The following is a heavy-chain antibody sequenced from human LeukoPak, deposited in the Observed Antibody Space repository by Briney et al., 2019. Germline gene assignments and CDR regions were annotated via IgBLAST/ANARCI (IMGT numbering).Heavy chain of an antibody. CDR3: ARGRRHCTSTSCYAWDRGAMDV. CDR2: ISPIFRTV. CDR1: GYTFTTYA. V-gene: IGHV1-69*13. J-gene: IGHJ6*02. Sequence: ASVKVSCKASGYTFTTYAMNWVRQAPGQGLEWMGVISPIFRTVYYGQKFQVRVTISADESTNTAYMELSSLIPKDTAVYFCARGRRHCTSTSCYAWDRGAMDVWGQGTTVTVSS. D-gene: IGHD2-2*01.